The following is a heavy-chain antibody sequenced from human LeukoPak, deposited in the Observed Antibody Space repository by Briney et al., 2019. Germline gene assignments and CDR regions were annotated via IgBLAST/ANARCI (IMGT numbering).Heavy chain of an antibody. CDR2: IYYSGST. CDR1: GGSISSYY. Sequence: SETLSLTYTVSGGSISSYYWSWIRQPPGKELEWIGYIYYSGSTNYNPSLKSRVTISVDTSKNQFSLKLSSVTAADTAVYYCARDRGSSWSGWFDPWGQGTLVTVSS. V-gene: IGHV4-59*01. J-gene: IGHJ5*02. D-gene: IGHD6-13*01. CDR3: ARDRGSSWSGWFDP.